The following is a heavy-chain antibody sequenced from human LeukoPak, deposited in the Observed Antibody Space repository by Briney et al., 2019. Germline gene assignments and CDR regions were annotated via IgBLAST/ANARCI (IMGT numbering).Heavy chain of an antibody. J-gene: IGHJ6*03. Sequence: GGSLRLSCAASGFSFSDYWMHWVRQVPEKGPVWVSRINSEGSSTSYADSVKGRFTISRDNAKNMLYLQMNSLRTEDTAMYYCAQDVTYSGSYREYYMDVWGKGTTVTVSS. CDR3: AQDVTYSGSYREYYMDV. D-gene: IGHD1-26*01. CDR2: INSEGSST. CDR1: GFSFSDYW. V-gene: IGHV3-74*01.